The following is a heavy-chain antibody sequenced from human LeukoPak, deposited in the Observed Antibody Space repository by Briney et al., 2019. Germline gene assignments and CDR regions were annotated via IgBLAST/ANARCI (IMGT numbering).Heavy chain of an antibody. V-gene: IGHV1-18*01. D-gene: IGHD5-18*01. J-gene: IGHJ4*02. Sequence: GASVKVSCKAFGYTFTSYGISWVRQAPGQGLEWMGWISAYNGNTNYAQKLQGRVTMTTDTSTSTAYTELRSLRSDDTAVYYCAIGIQLFDYWGQGTLVTVSS. CDR2: ISAYNGNT. CDR1: GYTFTSYG. CDR3: AIGIQLFDY.